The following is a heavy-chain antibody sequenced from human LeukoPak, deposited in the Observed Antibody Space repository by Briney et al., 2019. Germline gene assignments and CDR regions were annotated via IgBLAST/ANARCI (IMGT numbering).Heavy chain of an antibody. Sequence: SETLSLTGTVSGGSVSSGSYYWSWIRQPPGKGLEWIGYIYYSGSTNYNPSLKSRVTISVDTSKNQFSLKLSSVAAADTAVYYCARERSYYGSAIDYWGQGTLVTVSS. V-gene: IGHV4-61*01. J-gene: IGHJ4*02. CDR2: IYYSGST. CDR1: GGSVSSGSYY. D-gene: IGHD3-10*01. CDR3: ARERSYYGSAIDY.